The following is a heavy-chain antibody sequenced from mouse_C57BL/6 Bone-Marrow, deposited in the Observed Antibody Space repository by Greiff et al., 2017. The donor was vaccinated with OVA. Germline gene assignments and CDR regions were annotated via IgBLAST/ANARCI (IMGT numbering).Heavy chain of an antibody. Sequence: EVNVVESGGGLVKPGGSLKLSCAASGFTFSDYGMPWVRQAPEKGLEWVAYISSGSSSIYYADTVKGRFTISRDNAKNTLFLQMTSLRSEDTAMYYGAGEAPYSNDTCFAYWGKGTLVTVSA. CDR2: ISSGSSSI. CDR3: AGEAPYSNDTCFAY. D-gene: IGHD2-12*01. CDR1: GFTFSDYG. V-gene: IGHV5-17*01. J-gene: IGHJ3*01.